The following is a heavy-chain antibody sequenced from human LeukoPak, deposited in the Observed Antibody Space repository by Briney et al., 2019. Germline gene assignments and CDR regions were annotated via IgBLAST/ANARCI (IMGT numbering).Heavy chain of an antibody. D-gene: IGHD2-2*01. J-gene: IGHJ4*02. CDR2: INPNTGGT. Sequence: VASVKVSCKASGYTFTDYYIHWVRQAPGQGLELMGWINPNTGGTNYAQKFQGRVTMTRDTSISTTYMELSRLKSDDTAVYYCARVHGYCSSTSCYRDFDYWGQGTLVTVSS. CDR3: ARVHGYCSSTSCYRDFDY. CDR1: GYTFTDYY. V-gene: IGHV1-2*02.